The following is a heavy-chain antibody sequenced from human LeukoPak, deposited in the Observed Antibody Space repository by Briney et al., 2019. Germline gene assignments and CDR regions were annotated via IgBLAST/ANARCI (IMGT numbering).Heavy chain of an antibody. J-gene: IGHJ3*02. V-gene: IGHV3-21*06. CDR1: GFIFRSFS. Sequence: GGSLRLSCAASGFIFRSFSMTWVPQAPGKGLEWVASISSTSNHKYHADSVKGRFTISRDNDKNSLYLQMNSLRAEDTALYYCATRVTADSYDASDIWGQGTMVTVSS. D-gene: IGHD2-21*02. CDR2: ISSTSNHK. CDR3: ATRVTADSYDASDI.